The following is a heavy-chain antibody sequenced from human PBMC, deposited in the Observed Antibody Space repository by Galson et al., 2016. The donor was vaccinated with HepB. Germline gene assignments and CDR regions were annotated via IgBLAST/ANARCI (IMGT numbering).Heavy chain of an antibody. CDR1: GFTFNSYW. CDR3: ACPTGGNWTDY. V-gene: IGHV3-7*05. D-gene: IGHD1-1*01. CDR2: IKQDGSEK. Sequence: SLRLYCAASGFTFNSYWMAWVRQAPGKGLEWVANIKQDGSEKYYVDSVKGRFTISRDNAKNSLYQQMNSLRVEGTAVYYCACPTGGNWTDYWGQGTLVTVSS. J-gene: IGHJ4*02.